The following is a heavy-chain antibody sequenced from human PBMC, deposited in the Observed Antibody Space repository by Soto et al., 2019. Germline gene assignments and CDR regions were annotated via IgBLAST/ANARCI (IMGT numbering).Heavy chain of an antibody. CDR2: INHTGST. CDR3: ARLGGQFSASYYYFYLDV. J-gene: IGHJ6*03. CDR1: GGSVSGYY. V-gene: IGHV4-34*01. Sequence: SETLSLTCAVYGGSVSGYYWTWIRQSPGKGLEWIGEINHTGSTNYNPSLKGRVTISVDTSKSQFSLKLSSVTAADTAVYYCARLGGQFSASYYYFYLDVWGKGATVTVSS. D-gene: IGHD3-16*01.